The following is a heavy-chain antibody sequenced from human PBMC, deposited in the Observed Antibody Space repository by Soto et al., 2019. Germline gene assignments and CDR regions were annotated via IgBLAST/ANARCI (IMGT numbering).Heavy chain of an antibody. V-gene: IGHV3-23*01. D-gene: IGHD3-10*01. CDR3: RRDALSMVRGINNWFDI. J-gene: IGHJ5*02. CDR1: GVIFSDRA. Sequence: PAGSLTLSCEASGVIFSDRAMSWVRQAPGKGQEWVSAISCNYIATYYEDPVHSRFTIFRDNSKNTLYLQMNRPSADDTAAYYCRRDALSMVRGINNWFDIWGQGTLVTVSS. CDR2: ISCNYIAT.